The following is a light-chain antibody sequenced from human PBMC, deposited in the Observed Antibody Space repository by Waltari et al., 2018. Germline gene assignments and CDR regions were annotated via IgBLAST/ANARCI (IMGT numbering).Light chain of an antibody. V-gene: IGKV4-1*01. CDR1: QSVLYSSNNKNY. CDR2: WAS. Sequence: DIVMTQSPDSLAVSLGERATINCKSSQSVLYSSNNKNYLAWYQQKPGQPPKLLIYWASTRESGAPDRFSGSGSGTDFTLTISSLQAGDVAVYYCQQYYDTPYTFGQGTKLEIK. CDR3: QQYYDTPYT. J-gene: IGKJ2*01.